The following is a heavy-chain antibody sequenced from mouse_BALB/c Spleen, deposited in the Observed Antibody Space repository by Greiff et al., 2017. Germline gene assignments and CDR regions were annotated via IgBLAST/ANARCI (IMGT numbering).Heavy chain of an antibody. V-gene: IGHV5-4*02. J-gene: IGHJ3*01. D-gene: IGHD3-2*01. CDR1: GFTFSDYY. Sequence: EVQLVESGGGLVKPGGSLKLSCAASGFTFSDYYMYWVRQTPEKRLEWVATISDGGSYTYYPDSVKGRFTISRDNAKNNLYLQMSSLKSEDTAMYYCARETGSGWFAYWGQGTLVTVSA. CDR3: ARETGSGWFAY. CDR2: ISDGGSYT.